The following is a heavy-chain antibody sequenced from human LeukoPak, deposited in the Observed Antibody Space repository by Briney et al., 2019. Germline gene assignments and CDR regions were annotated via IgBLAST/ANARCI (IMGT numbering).Heavy chain of an antibody. V-gene: IGHV3-7*04. CDR3: ARGGGNFDY. D-gene: IGHD1-1*01. Sequence: PGGSLRFSCAASGFTFSSYWMSWVRRAPGKGLEWVASIKPDGSEKYYVDSVKGRFTISRDNAKNSLYLQMNSLRAEDTAVYYCARGGGNFDYWGQGTLVTVSS. J-gene: IGHJ4*02. CDR1: GFTFSSYW. CDR2: IKPDGSEK.